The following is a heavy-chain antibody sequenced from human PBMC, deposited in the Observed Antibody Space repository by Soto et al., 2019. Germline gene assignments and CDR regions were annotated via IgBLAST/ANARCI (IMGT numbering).Heavy chain of an antibody. V-gene: IGHV4-34*01. CDR2: INHSGST. CDR1: DGSFRGSY. J-gene: IGHJ5*02. CDR3: ARETYGDYVGYFDP. D-gene: IGHD4-17*01. Sequence: PSETLSLTCALYDGSFRGSYWSWIRQSPGKGLEWIGQINHSGSTSCNPSLKSRVTISVDTSKSQFSLKLRSVTAADTAVYYCARETYGDYVGYFDPWGQGIQVTVSS.